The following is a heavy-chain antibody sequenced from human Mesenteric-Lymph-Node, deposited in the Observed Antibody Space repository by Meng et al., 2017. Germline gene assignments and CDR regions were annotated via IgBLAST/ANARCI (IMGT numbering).Heavy chain of an antibody. D-gene: IGHD3-16*01. J-gene: IGHJ4*02. CDR1: GFTFSDYY. CDR3: ARSIMITFGGVYFDY. CDR2: ISSSGSTI. V-gene: IGHV3-11*01. Sequence: GGSLRLSCAPSGFTFSDYYMSWIRQAPGKGLEWVSYISSSGSTIYYADSVKGRFTISRDNAKNSLYLQMNSLRAEDTAVYYCARSIMITFGGVYFDYWGQGTLVTVSS.